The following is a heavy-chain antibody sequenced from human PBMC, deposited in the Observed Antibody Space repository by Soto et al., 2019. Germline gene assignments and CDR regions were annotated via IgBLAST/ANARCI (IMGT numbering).Heavy chain of an antibody. CDR2: ISSNGGST. D-gene: IGHD6-6*01. V-gene: IGHV3-64D*08. CDR1: GFTFSSYA. CDR3: VKAYEYSSPYYFDY. Sequence: GGSLRLSCSASGFTFSSYAMHWVRQAPGKGLEYVSAISSNGGSTYYADSVKGRFTISRDNSKNTLYLQMSSLRAEDTAVYYCVKAYEYSSPYYFDYWGQGTLVTVSS. J-gene: IGHJ4*02.